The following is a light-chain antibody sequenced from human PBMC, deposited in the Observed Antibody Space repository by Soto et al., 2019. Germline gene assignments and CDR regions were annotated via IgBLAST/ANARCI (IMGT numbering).Light chain of an antibody. J-gene: IGKJ1*01. CDR2: GAS. Sequence: EIVLTQSPGTLSLSPGERATLSCRASQSVSSSFLAWYQHKPGQAHRLLIYGASNRAAGIPDRFIGSGSGTDFTLTISRLEPEDFAVYYCQQSGTFGQGTKVEIK. CDR3: QQSGT. V-gene: IGKV3-20*01. CDR1: QSVSSSF.